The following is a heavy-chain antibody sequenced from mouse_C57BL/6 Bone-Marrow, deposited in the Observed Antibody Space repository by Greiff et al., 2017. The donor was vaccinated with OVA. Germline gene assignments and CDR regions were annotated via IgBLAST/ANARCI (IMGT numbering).Heavy chain of an antibody. Sequence: VQLQQSGAELVRPGASVTLSCKASGYTITDYEMHWVKQTPVHSLEWIGAIDPDTGGTAYNQPFTGKAILTADTSSSTASMELRSLTSEDSAVYYCTRGYSNYYAMDYWGQGTSVTVSS. J-gene: IGHJ4*01. D-gene: IGHD2-5*01. CDR3: TRGYSNYYAMDY. CDR1: GYTITDYE. CDR2: IDPDTGGT. V-gene: IGHV1-15*01.